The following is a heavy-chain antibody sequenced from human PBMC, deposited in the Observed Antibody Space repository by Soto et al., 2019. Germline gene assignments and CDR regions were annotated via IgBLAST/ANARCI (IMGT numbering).Heavy chain of an antibody. CDR1: GGTFSSYA. CDR2: IIPIFGTA. Sequence: QVQLVQSGAEVKKPGSSVKVSCKASGGTFSSYAISWVRQAPGQGLEWMGGIIPIFGTANYAQKFQGRVTITADESTSTAYMELSSLRSEDTAVYYCARDGTCVTGERRGNWNDLRCYYYGMDVWGQGTTVTVSS. D-gene: IGHD1-20*01. V-gene: IGHV1-69*12. J-gene: IGHJ6*02. CDR3: ARDGTCVTGERRGNWNDLRCYYYGMDV.